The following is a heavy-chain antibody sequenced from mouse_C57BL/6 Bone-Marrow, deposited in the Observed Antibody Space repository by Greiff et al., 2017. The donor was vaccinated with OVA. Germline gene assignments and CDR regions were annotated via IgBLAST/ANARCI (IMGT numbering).Heavy chain of an antibody. CDR3: AREGYYYGSSRDY. V-gene: IGHV1-55*01. D-gene: IGHD1-1*01. CDR1: GYTFTSYW. Sequence: QVQLQQPGAELVKPGASVKMSCTASGYTFTSYWITWVKQRPGQGLEWIGDIYPGSGSTNYNEKFKSKATLTVDTSSSTAYMQLSSLTSEDSAVYYCAREGYYYGSSRDYWGQGTTLTVSS. CDR2: IYPGSGST. J-gene: IGHJ2*01.